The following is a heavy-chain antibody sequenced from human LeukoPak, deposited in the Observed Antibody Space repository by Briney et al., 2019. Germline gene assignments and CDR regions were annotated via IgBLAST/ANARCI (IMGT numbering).Heavy chain of an antibody. V-gene: IGHV4-39*07. D-gene: IGHD5-24*01. CDR3: ARDSPKWSDGYNFHY. CDR1: GGSISRSSNY. J-gene: IGHJ4*02. Sequence: SETLSLTCTVSGGSISRSSNYWGWIRQPPGKGLEWIGSIYYSGSTYYNPSLKSRVTISVDTSKNQFSLKLSSVTAADTAVYYCARDSPKWSDGYNFHYWGQGTLVTVSS. CDR2: IYYSGST.